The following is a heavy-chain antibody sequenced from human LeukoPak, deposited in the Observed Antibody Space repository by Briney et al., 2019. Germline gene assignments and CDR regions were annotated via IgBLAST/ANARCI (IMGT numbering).Heavy chain of an antibody. Sequence: SETLSLTCTVSGGSISSSSYYWGWIRQPPGKGLEWIGSISYSGSTYYNPSLKSRVTISVDTSKNQFSLKLSSVTAADTTVYYCARHRDGYIGKIDYWGQGTLVTVSS. D-gene: IGHD6-13*01. V-gene: IGHV4-39*01. CDR3: ARHRDGYIGKIDY. CDR1: GGSISSSSYY. J-gene: IGHJ4*02. CDR2: ISYSGST.